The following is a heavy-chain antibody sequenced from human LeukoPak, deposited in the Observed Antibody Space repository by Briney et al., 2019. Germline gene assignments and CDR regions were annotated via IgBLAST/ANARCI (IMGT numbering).Heavy chain of an antibody. CDR1: GGTFSSYA. CDR2: IIPIFGTA. Sequence: ASVTVSCKASGGTFSSYAISWVRQAPGQGLEWMGGIIPIFGTANYAQKFQGRVTITADKSTSTAYMELSSLRSEDTAVYYCARDRWPVTRIQYYYSMDVWGKGTTVTVSS. V-gene: IGHV1-69*06. D-gene: IGHD4-17*01. CDR3: ARDRWPVTRIQYYYSMDV. J-gene: IGHJ6*03.